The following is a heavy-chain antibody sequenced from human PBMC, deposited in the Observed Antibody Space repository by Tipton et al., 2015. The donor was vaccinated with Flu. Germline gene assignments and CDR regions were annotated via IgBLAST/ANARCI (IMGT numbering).Heavy chain of an antibody. J-gene: IGHJ6*02. CDR2: IYYSGST. CDR3: ARASGLSWINRGSYYYGMDV. D-gene: IGHD2-2*03. Sequence: TLSLTCTVSGGSISSYYWSWIRQPPGKGLEWIGYIYYSGSTNYNPSLKSRVTISVDTSKNQFSLKLSPVTAADTAVYYCARASGLSWINRGSYYYGMDVWGQGTTVTVSS. V-gene: IGHV4-59*01. CDR1: GGSISSYY.